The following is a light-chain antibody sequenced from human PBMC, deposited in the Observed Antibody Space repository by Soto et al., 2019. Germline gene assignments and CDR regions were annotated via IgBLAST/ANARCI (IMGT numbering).Light chain of an antibody. J-gene: IGKJ4*01. Sequence: EIVLTQSPATLSVSPGERATLSCRASQSVRNNFAWYQQKPGQAPRLLIFAPSTRATGVPARLSGSGYGTEFTLTISSLQSEDFAVYYCQQYGGWPLTFGGGAKVEIE. V-gene: IGKV3-15*01. CDR2: APS. CDR1: QSVRNN. CDR3: QQYGGWPLT.